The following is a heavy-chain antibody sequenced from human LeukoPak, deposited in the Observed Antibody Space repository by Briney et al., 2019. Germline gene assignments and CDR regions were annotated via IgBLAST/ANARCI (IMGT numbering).Heavy chain of an antibody. J-gene: IGHJ4*02. CDR3: ARDQRFAFDY. V-gene: IGHV3-48*02. Sequence: PGGSLRLSCAASGFTFSTFSMNWVRQAPGRGLGWVANIRTSAASAYNTNYADSVQGRVIISRDDAKKTLYLHMNGLRDDDTAVYYCARDQRFAFDYWGQGILVTVSS. CDR1: GFTFSTFS. CDR2: IRTSAASAYNT. D-gene: IGHD3-16*01.